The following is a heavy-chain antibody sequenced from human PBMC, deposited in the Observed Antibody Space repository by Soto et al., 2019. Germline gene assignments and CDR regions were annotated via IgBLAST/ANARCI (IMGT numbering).Heavy chain of an antibody. V-gene: IGHV3-33*01. D-gene: IGHD2-15*01. Sequence: ESGGGVVQPGRSLRLSCAASGFTFSSYGMHWVRQAPGKGLEWVAVIWYDGSNKYYADSVKGRFTISRDNSKNTLYLQMNSLRAEYTAVYYCARDEGYCSGGSCYSYNYYYYGMDVWGQGTTVTVSS. J-gene: IGHJ6*02. CDR3: ARDEGYCSGGSCYSYNYYYYGMDV. CDR1: GFTFSSYG. CDR2: IWYDGSNK.